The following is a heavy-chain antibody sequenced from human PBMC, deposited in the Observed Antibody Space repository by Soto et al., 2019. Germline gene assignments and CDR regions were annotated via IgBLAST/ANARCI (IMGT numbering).Heavy chain of an antibody. D-gene: IGHD1-1*01. Sequence: GESLKISCKGSGYSFSTYWIGWVRQRPGKGLEWMGIIYPGDSDTRYSPSFEGQVIISADKSIDTTSLQWNSLKDSDTAMYYCVREGKGTNGYNYPDFWGQGKLVNVS. V-gene: IGHV5-51*01. CDR3: VREGKGTNGYNYPDF. CDR1: GYSFSTYW. J-gene: IGHJ4*02. CDR2: IYPGDSDT.